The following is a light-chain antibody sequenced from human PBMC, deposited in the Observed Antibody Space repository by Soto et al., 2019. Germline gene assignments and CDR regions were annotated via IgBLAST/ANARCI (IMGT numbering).Light chain of an antibody. CDR2: GAS. J-gene: IGKJ4*01. Sequence: EIMTTQSPATLSVSPGERATLFCRASQSVSSDLAWYHRKPGQPPRLLVSGASNRATGIPARFSGSGSGTDFTLTISSLEPEDFAVYYCQQRSNWPPTFGGGTKVDIK. CDR3: QQRSNWPPT. CDR1: QSVSSD. V-gene: IGKV3-11*01.